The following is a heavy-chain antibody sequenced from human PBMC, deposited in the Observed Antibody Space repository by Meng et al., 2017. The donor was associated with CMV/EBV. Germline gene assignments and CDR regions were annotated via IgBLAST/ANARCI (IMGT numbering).Heavy chain of an antibody. CDR1: EFTFSNYA. Sequence: GGSLRLSFAASEFTFSNYAMSWVRQAPGRGLAWVSAITASGGSTYYADSVKGRFTVSRDNSKNTLYLQMNSLRAEDTALYYCAKAFSASWYREYYDDWGQGTLVTVSS. J-gene: IGHJ4*02. CDR3: AKAFSASWYREYYDD. V-gene: IGHV3-23*01. D-gene: IGHD6-13*01. CDR2: ITASGGST.